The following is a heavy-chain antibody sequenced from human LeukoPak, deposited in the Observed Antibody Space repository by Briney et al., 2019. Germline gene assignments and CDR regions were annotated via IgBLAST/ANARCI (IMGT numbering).Heavy chain of an antibody. CDR1: GFTFSSYA. V-gene: IGHV3-64D*09. Sequence: GGSLRLSCSASGFTFSSYAMHWVRQAPGKGLEYVSAISSNGGSTYYADSVKGRFTISRDNSKNTLYLQMSSLRAEDTAVYYCVAPSPRPSGWYFDYWGQGTLVTVPS. CDR3: VAPSPRPSGWYFDY. D-gene: IGHD6-19*01. CDR2: ISSNGGST. J-gene: IGHJ4*02.